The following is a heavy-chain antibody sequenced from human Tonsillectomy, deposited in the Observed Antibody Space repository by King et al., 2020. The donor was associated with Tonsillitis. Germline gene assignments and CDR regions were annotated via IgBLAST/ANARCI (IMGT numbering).Heavy chain of an antibody. V-gene: IGHV3-15*01. CDR2: IKSKTDGGTT. CDR1: GFTFSSAW. D-gene: IGHD1/OR15-1a*01. CDR3: TWNNWNNEGDY. Sequence: EVQLVESGGGLVKPGGSLRLSCAASGFTFSSAWMSWVRQAPGKGLERVGRIKSKTDGGTTDYVAPVKGRFTISRDDSKNMLDLQMKSLKIEDTAVYYCTWNNWNNEGDYWGQGTLVTVSS. J-gene: IGHJ4*02.